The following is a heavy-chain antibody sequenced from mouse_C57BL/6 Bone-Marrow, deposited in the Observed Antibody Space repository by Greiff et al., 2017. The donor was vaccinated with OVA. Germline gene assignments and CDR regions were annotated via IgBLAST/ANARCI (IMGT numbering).Heavy chain of an antibody. Sequence: QVQLQQPGAELVKPGASVKMSCKASGYTFTSYWITWVKQRPGQGLEWIGDIYPGSGSTNYNEKFKSKATLTVDTSSSTAYMQLSSLTSEDSAVYYGARDGDGSSYLFAYWGQGTLVTVSA. CDR3: ARDGDGSSYLFAY. V-gene: IGHV1-55*01. D-gene: IGHD1-1*01. CDR2: IYPGSGST. J-gene: IGHJ3*01. CDR1: GYTFTSYW.